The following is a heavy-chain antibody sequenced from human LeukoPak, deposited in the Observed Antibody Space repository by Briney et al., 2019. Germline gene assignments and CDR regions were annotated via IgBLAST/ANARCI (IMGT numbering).Heavy chain of an antibody. V-gene: IGHV1-46*01. CDR1: GYTFTSYG. CDR2: IYPRDGST. Sequence: ASVKVSCKASGYTFTSYGISWVRQAPGLGLEWMGMIYPRDGSTSYAQRFQGRVTVTRDTSTSTVHMELSGLRSEDTAVYYCARDQEAFDYWGQGTLVTVSS. J-gene: IGHJ4*02. CDR3: ARDQEAFDY.